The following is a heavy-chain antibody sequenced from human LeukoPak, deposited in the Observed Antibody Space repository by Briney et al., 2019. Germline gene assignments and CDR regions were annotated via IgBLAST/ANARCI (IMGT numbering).Heavy chain of an antibody. Sequence: GGSLRLSCAASGFTVSSNYMSWVRQAPGKGLEWVANIKKDGSEKYYVDSVKGRFTISRDNAKNSLYLQMNSLRVEDTAVYYCAGIYGMDVWGQGTTVTVSS. CDR2: IKKDGSEK. J-gene: IGHJ6*02. CDR1: GFTVSSNY. V-gene: IGHV3-7*01. CDR3: AGIYGMDV.